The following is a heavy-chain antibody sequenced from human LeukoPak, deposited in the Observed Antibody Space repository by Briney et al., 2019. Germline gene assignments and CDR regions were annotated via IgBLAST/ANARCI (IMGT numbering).Heavy chain of an antibody. D-gene: IGHD2-15*01. Sequence: PSETLSLTCTVSGGSISSYYWNWIRQPPGKGLEGLGYIHSSGNTRYNPSVRSRVTMSVDTSKNQFSLKLSSVTAADTAVHYCGRAGRYCSGGSCYGENWFDPWGQGTLVTVSS. CDR1: GGSISSYY. J-gene: IGHJ5*02. CDR2: IHSSGNT. CDR3: GRAGRYCSGGSCYGENWFDP. V-gene: IGHV4-59*01.